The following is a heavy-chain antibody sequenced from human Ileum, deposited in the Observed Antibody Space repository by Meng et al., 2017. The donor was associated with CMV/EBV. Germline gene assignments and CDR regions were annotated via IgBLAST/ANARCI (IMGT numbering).Heavy chain of an antibody. CDR3: ARDPYGDTAMAFYYYYGMDV. J-gene: IGHJ6*02. Sequence: GESLKISCSVSGFTLSNYWMDWVRQAPGKGLEWVANMNRDGSDRNYVDSVKGRFTISRDSAKNSLYLDLNSLRAEDTAVYYCARDPYGDTAMAFYYYYGMDVWGQGTTVTVSS. CDR2: MNRDGSDR. CDR1: GFTLSNYW. D-gene: IGHD5-18*01. V-gene: IGHV3-7*01.